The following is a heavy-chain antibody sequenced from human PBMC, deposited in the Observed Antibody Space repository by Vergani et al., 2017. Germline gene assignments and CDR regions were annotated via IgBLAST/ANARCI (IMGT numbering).Heavy chain of an antibody. CDR2: FSYDGSNK. D-gene: IGHD2-2*01. CDR3: AKDLGSSTSSTFDY. Sequence: QVQLVESGGGVVQPGRSLRLSCAASGFTFSSYGMHWVRQAPGKGLEWVAVFSYDGSNKYYPDSVKGRFTIYRDTSKNTLYLQMNSLRAEDTAVYYCAKDLGSSTSSTFDYWGQGTLVTVSS. CDR1: GFTFSSYG. V-gene: IGHV3-30*18. J-gene: IGHJ4*02.